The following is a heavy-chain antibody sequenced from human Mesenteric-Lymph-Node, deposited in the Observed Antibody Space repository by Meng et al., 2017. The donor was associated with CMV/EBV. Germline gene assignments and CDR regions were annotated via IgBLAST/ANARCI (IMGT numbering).Heavy chain of an antibody. V-gene: IGHV3-48*04. CDR2: ISTGGTTI. Sequence: GESLKISCAASGFTLSSHSMNWVRQTPGRGLEWLSYISTGGTTIYYAESVRGRFTISRDNAKNSLYLQMNGLRAEDTAVYYCARGATMARGMDVWGQGTTVTVSS. CDR3: ARGATMARGMDV. D-gene: IGHD3-10*01. CDR1: GFTLSSHS. J-gene: IGHJ6*02.